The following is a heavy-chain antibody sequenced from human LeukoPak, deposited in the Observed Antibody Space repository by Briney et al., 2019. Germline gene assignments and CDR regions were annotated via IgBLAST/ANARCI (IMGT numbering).Heavy chain of an antibody. J-gene: IGHJ4*02. CDR1: GGSFSGYY. V-gene: IGHV4-34*01. CDR2: INHSGST. D-gene: IGHD3-22*01. Sequence: SETLSLTCAVYGGSFSGYYWSWIRQPPGKGLEWIGEINHSGSTNYNPSLKSRVTISVDTSKNQFSLKLSSVTAADTAVYYCARGHLFYYYDSSDYPRRPYYFDYWGQGTLVTVSS. CDR3: ARGHLFYYYDSSDYPRRPYYFDY.